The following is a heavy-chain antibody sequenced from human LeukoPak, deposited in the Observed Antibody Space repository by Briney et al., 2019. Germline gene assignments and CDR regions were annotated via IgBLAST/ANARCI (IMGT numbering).Heavy chain of an antibody. CDR2: IIPIFGTA. CDR1: GGTFSSYA. Sequence: ASVKVSCKASGGTFSSYAISWVRQAPGQGLEWMGGIIPIFGTANYAQKFQGRVTITADESTSTAYMELSSLRSEDTAVYYCARDRIVGAPSAFDIWGQGTMVTVSS. D-gene: IGHD1-26*01. V-gene: IGHV1-69*13. J-gene: IGHJ3*02. CDR3: ARDRIVGAPSAFDI.